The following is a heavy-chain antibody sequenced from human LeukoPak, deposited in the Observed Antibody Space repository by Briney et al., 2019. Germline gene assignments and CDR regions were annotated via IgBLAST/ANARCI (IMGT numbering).Heavy chain of an antibody. CDR3: ARDGDFHRGMDV. V-gene: IGHV1-2*02. CDR2: INPSSGST. D-gene: IGHD2-21*02. J-gene: IGHJ6*02. CDR1: GYTFTGYY. Sequence: ASVKVSCTASGYTFTGYYMHWVRQAPGQGLEWMGWINPSSGSTNYAQKFQGRVTMTRDTSISTAYMELSRLRSDDTAVYYCARDGDFHRGMDVWGQGTTVTVSS.